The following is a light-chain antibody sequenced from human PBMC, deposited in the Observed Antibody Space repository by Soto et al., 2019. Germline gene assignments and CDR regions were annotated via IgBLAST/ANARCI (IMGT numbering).Light chain of an antibody. CDR1: QSVSSY. Sequence: EIVFTHSPGTLSLSPCERATLSSRASQSVSSYLAWYQQKPGQAPRLLIYGASNRATGIPARFSGSGSGTDFTLTISSLQSEDFAVYYCQQYDSWPWTFGQGTKVDIK. CDR3: QQYDSWPWT. V-gene: IGKV3D-15*01. J-gene: IGKJ1*01. CDR2: GAS.